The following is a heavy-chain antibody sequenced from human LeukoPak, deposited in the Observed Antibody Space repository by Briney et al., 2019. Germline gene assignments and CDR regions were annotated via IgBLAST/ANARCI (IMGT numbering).Heavy chain of an antibody. CDR2: VNPSGVT. J-gene: IGHJ4*02. V-gene: IGHV1-2*02. CDR1: GYTFTDYY. Sequence: ASVKVSFKASGYTFTDYYMHWVRQAPGQGLEWMGWVNPSGVTNYAQKFQGRVTMTRDTSIATAYMELSRLRSDDTAVYYCARQKSFDNWGQGTLVTVSS. CDR3: ARQKSFDN.